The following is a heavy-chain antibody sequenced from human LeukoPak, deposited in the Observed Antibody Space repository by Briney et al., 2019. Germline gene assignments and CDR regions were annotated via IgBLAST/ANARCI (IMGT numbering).Heavy chain of an antibody. CDR1: GFTVSNSF. CDR2: IFSGGTT. V-gene: IGHV3-53*01. D-gene: IGHD3-10*01. Sequence: QLGGSLRLSCAASGFTVSNSFLTWVRQAPGKGLEWVSVIFSGGTTYYADSVKGRFTISRDNSKNTLYLQMNSLRAEDTAMYYCAKTGGPWDWGQGTLVIVSS. J-gene: IGHJ4*02. CDR3: AKTGGPWD.